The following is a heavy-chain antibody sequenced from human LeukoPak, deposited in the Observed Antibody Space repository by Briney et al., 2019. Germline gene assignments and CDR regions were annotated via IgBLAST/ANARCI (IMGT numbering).Heavy chain of an antibody. D-gene: IGHD6-19*01. CDR1: GGSISSYY. J-gene: IGHJ4*02. Sequence: SETLSLTCTVSGGSISSYYWSWIRQPPGKGLEWIGYIYYSGSTNYNPSLKSRVTIYVDTSKNQFSLKLSSVTAADTAVYYCARAPYSSGWYVDYWGQGTLVTVSS. CDR3: ARAPYSSGWYVDY. V-gene: IGHV4-59*01. CDR2: IYYSGST.